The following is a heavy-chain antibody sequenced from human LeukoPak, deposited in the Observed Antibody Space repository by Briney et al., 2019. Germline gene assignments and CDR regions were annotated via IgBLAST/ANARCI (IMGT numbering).Heavy chain of an antibody. D-gene: IGHD3-22*01. Sequence: ASVKVSCKASGYTFTSYGISWVRQAPGQGLEWMGWISAYNGNTNYAQKLQGRATMTTDKSTSTACMELRSLRSDDTAVYYCARVRGYYDSSGPRDYWGQGTLVTVSS. J-gene: IGHJ4*02. V-gene: IGHV1-18*01. CDR1: GYTFTSYG. CDR3: ARVRGYYDSSGPRDY. CDR2: ISAYNGNT.